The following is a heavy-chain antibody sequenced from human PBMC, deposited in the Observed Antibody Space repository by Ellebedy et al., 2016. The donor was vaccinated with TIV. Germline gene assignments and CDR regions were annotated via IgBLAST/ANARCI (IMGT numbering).Heavy chain of an antibody. D-gene: IGHD4-23*01. CDR2: ISGSGGST. V-gene: IGHV3-23*01. J-gene: IGHJ4*02. Sequence: GGSLRLXXAASGFTFSSYTMRWVRQAPGKGLEWVSDISGSGGSTYYADSVKGRFTISRDNSKNTLYLQMNALRAEDTALYYCTKDILRWAFDYWGQGTLVTVSS. CDR3: TKDILRWAFDY. CDR1: GFTFSSYT.